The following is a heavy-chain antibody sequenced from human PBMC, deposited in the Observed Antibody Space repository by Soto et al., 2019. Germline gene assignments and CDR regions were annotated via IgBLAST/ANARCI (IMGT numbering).Heavy chain of an antibody. CDR2: ISPRFGAK. D-gene: IGHD3-10*01. CDR1: GGTFNTYA. J-gene: IGHJ4*02. V-gene: IGHV1-69*19. CDR3: AREVQVHTPDFVY. Sequence: QVQLVQSGAEMKKPGSSVKVSCQSSGGTFNTYAMNWVRQAPGQGPEWMGDISPRFGAKNYAPKFQGRVTITADESTGTSYMQLSSLTSDDTALYFCAREVQVHTPDFVYWGQGTLVTVSS.